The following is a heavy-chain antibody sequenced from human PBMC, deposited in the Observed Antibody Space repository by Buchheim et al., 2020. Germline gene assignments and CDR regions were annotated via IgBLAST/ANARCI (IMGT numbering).Heavy chain of an antibody. CDR1: GFTFSSYG. V-gene: IGHV3-33*01. D-gene: IGHD3-10*01. CDR3: ARDRSKLWYYGIDY. Sequence: QVQLVESGGGVVQPGTSLRLSCAASGFTFSSYGMHWVRQAPGKGLEWVASIWHDGSKQYYADSVKGRFTISRDKSKNTLLLQMDSLRAEDTAVYYCARDRSKLWYYGIDYWGQGTL. CDR2: IWHDGSKQ. J-gene: IGHJ4*02.